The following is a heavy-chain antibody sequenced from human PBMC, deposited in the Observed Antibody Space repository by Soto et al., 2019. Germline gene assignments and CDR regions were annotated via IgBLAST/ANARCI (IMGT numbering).Heavy chain of an antibody. Sequence: QVQLVQSGAEVKKPGASVQVSCKASGYTFTSYDINWVRQATGQGLEWMGWMNPNSGNTGYAQKFQGRVTMTRNTSISTAYMELSSLRSEDTAVYYCARGPESTIFTTSYYYMDVWGKGTTVTVSS. V-gene: IGHV1-8*01. CDR2: MNPNSGNT. D-gene: IGHD3-3*01. CDR3: ARGPESTIFTTSYYYMDV. J-gene: IGHJ6*03. CDR1: GYTFTSYD.